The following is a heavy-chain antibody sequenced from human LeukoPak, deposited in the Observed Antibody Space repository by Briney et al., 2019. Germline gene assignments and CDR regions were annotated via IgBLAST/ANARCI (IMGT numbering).Heavy chain of an antibody. Sequence: SGTLSLTCTVSGGSVSSGDYYWTWIRQPPGKGLEWIGFIYYSGTTYYNPSLKSRVTISVDTSNNQFSLKLSSVTGADTAVYYCAREGVASAYFDYWGQGTLVTVSS. CDR2: IYYSGTT. CDR1: GGSVSSGDYY. CDR3: AREGVASAYFDY. J-gene: IGHJ4*02. V-gene: IGHV4-31*03.